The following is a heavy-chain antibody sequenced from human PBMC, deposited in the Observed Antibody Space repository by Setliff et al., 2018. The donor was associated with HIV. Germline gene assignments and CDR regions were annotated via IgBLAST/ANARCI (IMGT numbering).Heavy chain of an antibody. V-gene: IGHV4-61*05. CDR1: GGSIINNNYY. Sequence: SETLSLTCNVSGGSIINNNYYWGWIRQPPGKGLEWIGFIYYSGSTNYSPSLKSRVTISVDSSKNQFSLKLTSVTAADTAVYYCARTLRAAAMGYFDYWGQGTLVTVSS. D-gene: IGHD5-18*01. CDR3: ARTLRAAAMGYFDY. CDR2: IYYSGST. J-gene: IGHJ4*02.